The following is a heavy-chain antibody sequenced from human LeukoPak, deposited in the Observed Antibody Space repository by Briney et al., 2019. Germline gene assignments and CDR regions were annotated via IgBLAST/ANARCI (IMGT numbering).Heavy chain of an antibody. D-gene: IGHD6-13*01. V-gene: IGHV4-61*08. CDR3: ARVGHLAAAGTYDY. J-gene: IGHJ4*02. CDR1: GGSISSGGYY. Sequence: PSETLSLTCTVSGGSISSGGYYWSWIRQHPGKGLEWIGNIFYSGSPNYNPSLKSRVTISFDTSRNQFSLKLSSVTAADTAVYYCARVGHLAAAGTYDYWGQGTLVTVSS. CDR2: IFYSGSP.